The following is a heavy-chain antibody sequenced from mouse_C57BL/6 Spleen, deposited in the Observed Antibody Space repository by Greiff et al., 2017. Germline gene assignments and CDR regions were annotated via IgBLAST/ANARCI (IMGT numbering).Heavy chain of an antibody. CDR2: INPNNGGT. V-gene: IGHV1-26*01. CDR3: ARPLEGYAMDY. Sequence: VQLQQSGPELVKPGASVKISCKASGYTFTDYYMNWVKQSHGKSLEWIGDINPNNGGTSYNQKFKGKATLTVDKSSSTAYMELRSLTSEDSAVYYCARPLEGYAMDYWGQGTSVTVSS. CDR1: GYTFTDYY. J-gene: IGHJ4*01.